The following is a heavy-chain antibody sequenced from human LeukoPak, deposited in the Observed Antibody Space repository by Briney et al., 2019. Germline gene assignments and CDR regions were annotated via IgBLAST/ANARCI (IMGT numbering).Heavy chain of an antibody. D-gene: IGHD3-22*01. J-gene: IGHJ3*01. CDR3: ARTMRRPPNYDSSGYYFGYGALDF. V-gene: IGHV4-39*01. CDR1: GGSISGSGFY. Sequence: SETLSLICIVSGGSISGSGFYWGWIRQPPGKGLEWIGSIYYSGSTYYNPSLKSRVTMNVDTSKNQFSLKLSSVTAADTAVYYCARTMRRPPNYDSSGYYFGYGALDFWGQGTMVTVSS. CDR2: IYYSGST.